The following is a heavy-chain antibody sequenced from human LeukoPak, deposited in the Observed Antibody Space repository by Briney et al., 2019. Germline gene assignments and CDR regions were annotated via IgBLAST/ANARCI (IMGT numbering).Heavy chain of an antibody. CDR1: GGTFSSYA. CDR3: ARSEAGATSDY. V-gene: IGHV1-69*04. D-gene: IGHD1-1*01. CDR2: IIPIFGIA. J-gene: IGHJ4*02. Sequence: SVKVSCKASGGTFSSYAISWVRQAPGQGLEWMGRIIPIFGIANYAQKFQGRVTITADKSTSTAYMELSSLRSEDTAVYYCARSEAGATSDYWGQGTLVTVSS.